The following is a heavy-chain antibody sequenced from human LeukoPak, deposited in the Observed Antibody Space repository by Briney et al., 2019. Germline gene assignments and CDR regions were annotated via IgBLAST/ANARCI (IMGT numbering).Heavy chain of an antibody. J-gene: IGHJ4*02. CDR3: AREGYSSGRNPDY. CDR1: GGTFSSYA. V-gene: IGHV1-69*01. CDR2: IITIFGTA. Sequence: SVKVSCKPSGGTFSSYAISWVRQAPGQGLEWMGGIITIFGTANYAQKFQGRVTSTADESTSTAYMELSSLRSEETAVFYCAREGYSSGRNPDYWGQGTLVTVSS. D-gene: IGHD6-19*01.